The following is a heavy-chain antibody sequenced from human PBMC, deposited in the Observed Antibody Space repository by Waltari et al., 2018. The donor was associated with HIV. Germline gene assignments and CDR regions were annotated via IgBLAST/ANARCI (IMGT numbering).Heavy chain of an antibody. D-gene: IGHD3-10*01. CDR2: IKSKTDGGTE. CDR3: YGFV. J-gene: IGHJ4*02. V-gene: IGHV3-15*01. CDR1: GLTLSNAW. Sequence: ELQLVESGGGLVKPGGSLRCSCAASGLTLSNAWMSWVRQAPGKGLEWVGRIKSKTDGGTEDYAAPVKGRFTISRDDSKNILYLQMNSLKTEDTAVYYCYGFVWGQGTLVTVSS.